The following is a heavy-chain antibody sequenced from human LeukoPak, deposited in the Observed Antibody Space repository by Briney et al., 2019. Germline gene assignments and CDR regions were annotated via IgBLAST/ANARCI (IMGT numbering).Heavy chain of an antibody. J-gene: IGHJ4*02. Sequence: PSETLSLTCTVSGGSISSSSYYWGWIRQPPGKGLEWIGSIYYSGSTYYNPSLKSRVTISVDTSKNQFSLKLSSVTAADTAVYYCARWVTASSIDYWGQGTLVTVSS. V-gene: IGHV4-39*01. CDR2: IYYSGST. CDR3: ARWVTASSIDY. D-gene: IGHD6-6*01. CDR1: GGSISSSSYY.